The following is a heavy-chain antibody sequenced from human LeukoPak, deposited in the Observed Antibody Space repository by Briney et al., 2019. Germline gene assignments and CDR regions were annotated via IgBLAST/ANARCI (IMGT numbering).Heavy chain of an antibody. J-gene: IGHJ4*02. D-gene: IGHD5-12*01. CDR2: ISYDGSNK. V-gene: IGHV3-30*04. Sequence: PGGSLRLSCAASGFTFSSYAMHWVRQAPGKGLEWVAVISYDGSNKYYADSVKGRFTISRDNSKNTLYLQMNSLRAEDTAVYYCARDGYSGYDFRLWGQGTLVTVSS. CDR3: ARDGYSGYDFRL. CDR1: GFTFSSYA.